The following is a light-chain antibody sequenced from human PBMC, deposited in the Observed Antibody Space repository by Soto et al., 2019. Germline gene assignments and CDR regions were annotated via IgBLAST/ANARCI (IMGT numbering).Light chain of an antibody. CDR2: TTS. CDR1: PSVTSSC. J-gene: IGKJ3*01. Sequence: EIVLTQSPATLSLSPGEIATLSCTTSPSVTSSCLAWYQRKPGQAPRLLIHTTSTRATDIPDRFSGSGSGTDFTITISRLQPEDFAVYYCQQCGGSPLFSFGPGTRVDI. CDR3: QQCGGSPLFS. V-gene: IGKV3-20*01.